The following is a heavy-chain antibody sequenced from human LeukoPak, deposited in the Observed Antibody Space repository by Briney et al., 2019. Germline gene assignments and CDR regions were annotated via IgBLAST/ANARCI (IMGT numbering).Heavy chain of an antibody. D-gene: IGHD3-9*01. CDR3: ARGGILTGYGDY. CDR2: INQSGST. V-gene: IGHV4-34*01. Sequence: SQTLSLTCAVYGGSFSGYYWTWIRQPPGKGLEWIGEINQSGSTNYNPSLKSRVTISVDTSKNQFSLKLSSVTAADTAAYYCARGGILTGYGDYWGQGILVTVTS. J-gene: IGHJ4*02. CDR1: GGSFSGYY.